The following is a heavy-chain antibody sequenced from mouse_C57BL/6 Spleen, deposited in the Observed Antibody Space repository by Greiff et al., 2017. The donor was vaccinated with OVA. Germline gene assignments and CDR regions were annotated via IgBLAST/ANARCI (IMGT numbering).Heavy chain of an antibody. Sequence: EVHLVESGEGLVKPGGSLKLSCAASGFTFSSYAMSWVRQTPEKRLEWVAYISSGGDYIYYADTVKGRFTISRDNARNTLYLQMSSLKSEDTAMYYCTREGLYYGREDYYFDYWGQGTTLTVSS. CDR1: GFTFSSYA. J-gene: IGHJ2*01. V-gene: IGHV5-9-1*02. CDR3: TREGLYYGREDYYFDY. CDR2: ISSGGDYI. D-gene: IGHD1-1*01.